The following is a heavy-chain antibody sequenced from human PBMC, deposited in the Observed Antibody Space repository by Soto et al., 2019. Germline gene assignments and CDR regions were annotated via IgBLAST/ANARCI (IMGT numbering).Heavy chain of an antibody. CDR2: IYHSGST. CDR1: SGSISSSNW. V-gene: IGHV4-4*02. Sequence: PSETLSLTCAVSSGSISSSNWWSWVRQPPGKGLEWIGEIYHSGSTNYNPSLKSRVTISVDKSKNQSSLKLSSVTAADTAVYYCARAELGIYGDSRGENWFDPWGQGTLVTVSS. D-gene: IGHD4-17*01. CDR3: ARAELGIYGDSRGENWFDP. J-gene: IGHJ5*02.